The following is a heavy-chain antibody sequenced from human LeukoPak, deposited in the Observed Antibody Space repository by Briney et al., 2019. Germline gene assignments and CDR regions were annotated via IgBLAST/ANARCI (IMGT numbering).Heavy chain of an antibody. CDR3: ARRGGGGDWGAFDI. V-gene: IGHV3-53*01. D-gene: IGHD2-21*02. CDR1: GFTVSSNS. CDR2: LYSDNT. J-gene: IGHJ3*02. Sequence: GGSLRLSCTVSGFTVSSNSMSWVRQAPGKGLEGVSFLYSDNTHYADSVKGRFTISRDNSKNTMYLQMNSLRAEDTAVYYCARRGGGGDWGAFDIWGQGTMVTVSS.